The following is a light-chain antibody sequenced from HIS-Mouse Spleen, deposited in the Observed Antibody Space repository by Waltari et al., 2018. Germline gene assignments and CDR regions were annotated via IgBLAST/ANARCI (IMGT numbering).Light chain of an antibody. Sequence: DIQMTQSPSSLSASVGDRVTITCQASQDISNYINWYKQKPGKAPKLLIYDASNLETGVPSRFRGSVSGTAFTFTISSLQPEDIATYYCQQYDNLFSFGGGTKVEIK. CDR1: QDISNY. V-gene: IGKV1-33*01. CDR2: DAS. J-gene: IGKJ4*01. CDR3: QQYDNLFS.